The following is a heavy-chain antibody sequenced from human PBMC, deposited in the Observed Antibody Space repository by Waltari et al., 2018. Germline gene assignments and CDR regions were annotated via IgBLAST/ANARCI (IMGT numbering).Heavy chain of an antibody. CDR2: IKKDGSEE. V-gene: IGHV3-7*01. J-gene: IGHJ3*02. Sequence: EVQLVESGGGLVQPGGSLRLSCAASGFTLSSYWMSWVRQGPGKGVEWGANIKKDGSEEYYVDSVRGRFTISRDNAKNSLYLQMNSLRPEDTAVYYCARDQWFAFDIWGQGTMVTVSS. D-gene: IGHD3-22*01. CDR1: GFTLSSYW. CDR3: ARDQWFAFDI.